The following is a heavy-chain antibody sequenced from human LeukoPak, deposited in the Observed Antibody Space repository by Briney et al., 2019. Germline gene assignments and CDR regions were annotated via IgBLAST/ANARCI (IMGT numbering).Heavy chain of an antibody. CDR2: ISYDGSNK. J-gene: IGHJ6*03. D-gene: IGHD1-26*01. CDR3: ARDWDGSYYYYYYYMDV. Sequence: GGSLRLSCAASGFTFSSYAMHWVRQAPGKGLEWVAVISYDGSNKYYADSVKGRFTISRDNSKNTLYLQMNSLRAEDTAVYYCARDWDGSYYYYYYYMDVWGNGTTVTVPS. V-gene: IGHV3-30*04. CDR1: GFTFSSYA.